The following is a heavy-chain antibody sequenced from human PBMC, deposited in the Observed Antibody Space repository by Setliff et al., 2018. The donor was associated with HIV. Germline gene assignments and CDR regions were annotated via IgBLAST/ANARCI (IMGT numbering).Heavy chain of an antibody. J-gene: IGHJ3*02. CDR2: VSFDGSNS. V-gene: IGHV3-30*12. CDR3: ARDPYNTVTVNFGAFDI. Sequence: PGGSLRLSCAASGFTFTTFGMHWVRQAPGKGLEWVAFVSFDGSNSYYADSVRGRFTISRDDSKNTAYLQMNSLKVEDTAVYYCARDPYNTVTVNFGAFDIWGQGTMVTVSS. CDR1: GFTFTTFG. D-gene: IGHD3-9*01.